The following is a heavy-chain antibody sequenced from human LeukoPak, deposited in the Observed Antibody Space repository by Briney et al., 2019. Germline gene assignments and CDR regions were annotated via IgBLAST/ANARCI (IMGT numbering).Heavy chain of an antibody. D-gene: IGHD3-16*02. CDR1: GFTFSSYG. CDR2: IRYDGSNK. V-gene: IGHV3-30*02. CDR3: AKDNLVRTFGGVIAYFDY. Sequence: AGGSLRLSCAASGFTFSSYGMHWVRQAPGKGLAWVAFIRYDGSNKYYADSVKGRFTISRDNSKNTLYLQMNSLRAEDTAVYYCAKDNLVRTFGGVIAYFDYWGQGTLVTVSS. J-gene: IGHJ4*02.